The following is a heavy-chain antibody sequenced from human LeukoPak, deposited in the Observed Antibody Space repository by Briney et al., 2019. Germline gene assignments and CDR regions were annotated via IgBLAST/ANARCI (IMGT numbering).Heavy chain of an antibody. J-gene: IGHJ4*02. CDR1: GYSLTYYW. Sequence: GESLKISCKGSGYSLTYYWIGWVRQVPGKGLEWMGIIYPGDSDTRYRPSFQGQVTISVAKSISTAYLQWSSLKASDTAMYYCARQDGNSKYYFDYWGQGTLVTVSS. D-gene: IGHD1-1*01. CDR2: IYPGDSDT. CDR3: ARQDGNSKYYFDY. V-gene: IGHV5-51*01.